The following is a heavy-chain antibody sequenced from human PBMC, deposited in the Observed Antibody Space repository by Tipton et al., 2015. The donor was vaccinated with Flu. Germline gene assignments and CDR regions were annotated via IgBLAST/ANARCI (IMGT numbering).Heavy chain of an antibody. CDR1: GFTFNSYW. CDR2: INSEGTII. J-gene: IGHJ3*02. D-gene: IGHD3-16*01. CDR3: NVNSYGYGFDM. V-gene: IGHV3-74*01. Sequence: SLRLSCVVSGFTFNSYWMNWVRQDPGKGLVWVSRINSEGTIITYADSVKGRFTISRDNAKNTVYLQMNSLRAEDTAVYYCNVNSYGYGFDMWGPGTKVTVSS.